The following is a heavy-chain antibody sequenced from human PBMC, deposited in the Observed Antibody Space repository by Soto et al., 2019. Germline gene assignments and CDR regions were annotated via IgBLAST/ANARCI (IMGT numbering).Heavy chain of an antibody. J-gene: IGHJ5*02. V-gene: IGHV4-59*01. CDR1: GGSISSYY. CDR3: ARAGIEYSSVGFDP. Sequence: PSETLSLTCTVSGGSISSYYWSWIRQPPGKGLEWIGYIYYSGSTNYNPSLKSRVTISVDTSKNQFSLKLSSVTAADTAVYYCARAGIEYSSVGFDPWGQGTLVTVSS. D-gene: IGHD6-6*01. CDR2: IYYSGST.